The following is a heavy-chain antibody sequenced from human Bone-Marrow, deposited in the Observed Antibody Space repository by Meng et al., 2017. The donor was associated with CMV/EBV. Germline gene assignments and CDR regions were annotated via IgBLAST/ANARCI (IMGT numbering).Heavy chain of an antibody. D-gene: IGHD6-6*01. CDR2: VTWNSGSI. V-gene: IGHV3-9*01. CDR1: GFTFDDFA. J-gene: IGHJ4*02. Sequence: GGSLRLSCAASGFTFDDFAMHWVRQAPGKGLEWVSGVTWNSGSIAYADSVKGRFTVSRDNAKEYLYLQMNSLRPEDTALYYCAKSNSYSTSSAYYSFDYWGQGPLVPVYS. CDR3: AKSNSYSTSSAYYSFDY.